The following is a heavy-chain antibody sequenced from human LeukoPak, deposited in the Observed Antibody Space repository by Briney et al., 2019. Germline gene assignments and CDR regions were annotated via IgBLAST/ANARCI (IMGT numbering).Heavy chain of an antibody. J-gene: IGHJ4*02. D-gene: IGHD3-22*01. V-gene: IGHV3-48*03. CDR2: ISSSGSTI. CDR3: ARGDYYDSSGYCDY. Sequence: GGSLRLSCAASGFTFSSYEMNWVRRAPGKGLEWVSYISSSGSTIYYADSVKGRFTISRDNAKNSLYLQMNSLRAEDTAVYYCARGDYYDSSGYCDYWGQGTLVTVSS. CDR1: GFTFSSYE.